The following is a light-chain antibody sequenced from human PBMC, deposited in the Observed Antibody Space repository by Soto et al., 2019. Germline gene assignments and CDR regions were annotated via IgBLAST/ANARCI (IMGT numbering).Light chain of an antibody. CDR1: QAVNTR. V-gene: IGKV3-11*01. CDR2: LTS. Sequence: EILLTQSPATLSSFPGDRVTLSCRASQAVNTRLAWYQNKTGKAPRLLIYLTSNRAAGIPARLSGSGYETDLTITISDVETEDFEVYYCHQRQSWTRTFGQGTKVDI. CDR3: HQRQSWTRT. J-gene: IGKJ1*01.